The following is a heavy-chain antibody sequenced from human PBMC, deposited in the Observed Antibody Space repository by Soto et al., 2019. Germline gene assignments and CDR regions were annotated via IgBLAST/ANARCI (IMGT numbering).Heavy chain of an antibody. CDR2: MNPGSGDT. D-gene: IGHD5-18*01. J-gene: IGHJ5*02. Sequence: GSVEACSKASGYPFTNNDFTLVRQATGQGLEWMGWMNPGSGDTGYAQKFQGRVTMTRDISIATAYMELSSLRSEDTAIYYCARMASFGSLNWFDPWGQGTLVTLSS. CDR3: ARMASFGSLNWFDP. V-gene: IGHV1-8*01. CDR1: GYPFTNND.